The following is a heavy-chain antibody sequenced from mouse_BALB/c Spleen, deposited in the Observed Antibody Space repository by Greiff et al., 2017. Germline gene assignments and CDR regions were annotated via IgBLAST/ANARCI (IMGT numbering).Heavy chain of an antibody. CDR2: IYPGDGDT. D-gene: IGHD1-2*01. CDR3: ARGDGLYAMDY. V-gene: IGHV1-87*01. CDR1: GYTFTSYW. J-gene: IGHJ4*01. Sequence: VKLMESGAELARPGASVKLSCKASGYTFTSYWMQWVKQRPGQGLEWIGAIYPGDGDTRYTQKFKGKATLTADKSSSTAYMQLSSWASEDSTVYYCARGDGLYAMDYWGQGTSVTVSS.